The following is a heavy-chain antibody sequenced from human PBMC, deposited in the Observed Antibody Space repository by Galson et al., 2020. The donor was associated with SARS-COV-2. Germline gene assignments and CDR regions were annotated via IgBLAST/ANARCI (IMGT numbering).Heavy chain of an antibody. CDR2: ISGSGVST. V-gene: IGHV3-23*01. CDR1: GFTFSSYA. CDR3: AKVGGVTIFGVVTTYDSISHFYY. Sequence: GGSLRLSCAASGFTFSSYAMSWVRQAPGKGLEWVSAISGSGVSTYYADSVKGRFTISRDNSKNTLYLQMNSLRAEDTAVYYCAKVGGVTIFGVVTTYDSISHFYYWGQGTLVTVSS. D-gene: IGHD3-3*01. J-gene: IGHJ4*02.